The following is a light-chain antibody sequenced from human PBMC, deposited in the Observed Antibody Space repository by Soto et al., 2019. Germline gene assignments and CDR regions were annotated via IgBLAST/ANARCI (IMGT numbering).Light chain of an antibody. Sequence: DIQMTQSPSTLSASVGDRVTITCRASPSISSWLAWYQQKPGKAPKFLIYDASSLESGVPSRFSGSGFGTEFTLTISSLQPDDFATYYCQQYNSYSYTFGQGTKLEIK. CDR2: DAS. CDR1: PSISSW. CDR3: QQYNSYSYT. V-gene: IGKV1-5*01. J-gene: IGKJ2*01.